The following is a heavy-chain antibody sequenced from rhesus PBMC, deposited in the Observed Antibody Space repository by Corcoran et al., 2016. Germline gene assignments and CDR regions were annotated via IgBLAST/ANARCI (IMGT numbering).Heavy chain of an antibody. J-gene: IGHJ6*01. CDR3: ARNYEDDYGYYYTPYGLDS. CDR1: CGSISSSNW. D-gene: IGHD3S6*01. V-gene: IGHV4-65*02. Sequence: QVQLQESGPGLVKPSETLSLTCAVSCGSISSSNWLSWIRKPPGKGLEGIGNIGGSSGSTYYNPSLKSRVTISKDTSKNQFSLKLSSVTAADTAVYYCARNYEDDYGYYYTPYGLDSWGQGVVVTVSS. CDR2: IGGSSGST.